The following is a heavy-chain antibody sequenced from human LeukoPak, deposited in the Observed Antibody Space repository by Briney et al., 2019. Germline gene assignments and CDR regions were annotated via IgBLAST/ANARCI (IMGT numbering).Heavy chain of an antibody. CDR1: GYSFTNYW. Sequence: GESLKISCKGSGYSFTNYWIGWVRQMPGKGLEWMGIIYPGDSDTRYSPSFQGQVTISADKSISTAYLQWSSLKASDTAMYYCARLHRSYYYDSSGLFDYWGQGTLVTVSS. V-gene: IGHV5-51*01. D-gene: IGHD3-22*01. CDR2: IYPGDSDT. J-gene: IGHJ4*02. CDR3: ARLHRSYYYDSSGLFDY.